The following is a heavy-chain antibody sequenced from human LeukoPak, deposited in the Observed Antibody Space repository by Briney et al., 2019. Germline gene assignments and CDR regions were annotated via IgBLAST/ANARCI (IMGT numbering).Heavy chain of an antibody. J-gene: IGHJ6*02. CDR2: ISSSGSTI. D-gene: IGHD3-3*01. CDR1: GFTFSDYY. Sequence: GRSLRLSCAASGFTFSDYYMSWIRHAPGKGLEWVSYISSSGSTIYYADSVKGRFTISRDNAKNSLYLQMNSLRAEDTAVYYCARCWSRPYYYGMDVWGQGTTVTVSS. CDR3: ARCWSRPYYYGMDV. V-gene: IGHV3-11*01.